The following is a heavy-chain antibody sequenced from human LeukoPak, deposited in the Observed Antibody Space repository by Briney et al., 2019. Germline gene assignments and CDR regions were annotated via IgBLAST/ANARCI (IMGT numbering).Heavy chain of an antibody. CDR3: ARHALATVTDPSFDY. CDR1: GGSISTPGYY. D-gene: IGHD2-21*02. CDR2: LYHSGST. Sequence: MASETLSLTCTVSGGSISTPGYYWGWIRQPPGKGLEWIGSLYHSGSTYYKPSLKSRATISVDKSKNQCSLKLRSVTAADTAVYYCARHALATVTDPSFDYWGQGTLVTVSS. V-gene: IGHV4-39*01. J-gene: IGHJ4*02.